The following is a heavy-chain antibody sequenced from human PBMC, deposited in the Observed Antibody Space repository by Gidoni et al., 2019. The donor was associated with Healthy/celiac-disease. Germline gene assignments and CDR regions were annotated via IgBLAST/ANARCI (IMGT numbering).Heavy chain of an antibody. D-gene: IGHD6-19*01. CDR1: GGSISSYY. Sequence: QVQLQESGPGLVKPSETLSLTCPVSGGSISSYYWRWIRQPPGKGLEWIGYIYYSGSTNYNPSLKSRVTISVDTSKNQFSLKLSSVTAADTAVYYCARDHSSGPTYNPGNYYYYYGMDVWGQGTTVTVSS. J-gene: IGHJ6*02. V-gene: IGHV4-59*01. CDR2: IYYSGST. CDR3: ARDHSSGPTYNPGNYYYYYGMDV.